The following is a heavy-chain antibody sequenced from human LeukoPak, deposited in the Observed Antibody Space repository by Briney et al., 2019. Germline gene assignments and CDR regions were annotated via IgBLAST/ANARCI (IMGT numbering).Heavy chain of an antibody. CDR3: ARDSLGRAATGIAMDY. V-gene: IGHV3-7*01. Sequence: GGSLRLSCAASGFTVSSNYMSWVRQAPGKGLEWVANIKQDGSEKYYVDSVKGRFTISRDNAKNSLYLQMNSLRAEDTAVYYCARDSLGRAATGIAMDYWGQGTLVTVSS. D-gene: IGHD6-13*01. CDR1: GFTVSSNY. J-gene: IGHJ4*02. CDR2: IKQDGSEK.